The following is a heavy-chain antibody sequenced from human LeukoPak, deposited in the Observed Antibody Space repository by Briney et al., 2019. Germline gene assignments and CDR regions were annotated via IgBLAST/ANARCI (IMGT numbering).Heavy chain of an antibody. J-gene: IGHJ4*02. D-gene: IGHD5-18*01. CDR1: GGSISSGGYY. CDR3: ARGINRVDTFDY. V-gene: IGHV4-30-2*01. Sequence: SQTLSLTCTVSGGSISSGGYYWSWIRQPPGKGLEWIGYIYHSGSTYYNPSLKSRVTISVDRSKNQFSLKLSSVTAADTAVYYCARGINRVDTFDYWGQGTLVTVSP. CDR2: IYHSGST.